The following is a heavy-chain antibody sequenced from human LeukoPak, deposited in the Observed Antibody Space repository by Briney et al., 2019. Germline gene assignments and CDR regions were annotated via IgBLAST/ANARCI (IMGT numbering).Heavy chain of an antibody. V-gene: IGHV1-8*01. CDR3: ARRPRTFGGVIVTYYFDY. D-gene: IGHD3-16*02. J-gene: IGHJ4*02. CDR1: GYTFTSYD. CDR2: MNPNSGNT. Sequence: ASVKVSCKASGYTFTSYDINWVRQATGQGLEWMGWMNPNSGNTGYAQKFQGRVTMTRNTSISTAYMELSSLRSEDTAVYYCARRPRTFGGVIVTYYFDYWGQGTLVTVSS.